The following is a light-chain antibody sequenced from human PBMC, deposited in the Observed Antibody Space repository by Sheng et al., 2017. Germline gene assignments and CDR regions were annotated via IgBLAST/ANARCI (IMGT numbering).Light chain of an antibody. CDR1: KLGDKY. V-gene: IGLV3-1*01. CDR2: QDN. J-gene: IGLJ2*01. Sequence: SYELTQPPSVSVSPGQTATITFSGDKLGDKYACWYQQKPGQSPVLVIYQDNNRPSGIPERFSGSNSGNTATLTISGTQPMDEADYYCQAWDSSTASVVFGGGTKLTVL. CDR3: QAWDSSTASVV.